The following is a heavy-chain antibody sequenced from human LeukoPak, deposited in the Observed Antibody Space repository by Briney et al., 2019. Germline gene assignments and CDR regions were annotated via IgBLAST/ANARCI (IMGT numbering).Heavy chain of an antibody. V-gene: IGHV4-34*01. CDR3: ARGDYCSGGSCYSPPFDY. Sequence: SETLSLTCAVYGGSFSGYYWSWIRQPPGKGLEWIGEINHSGSTNYNPSLKSRVTISVDTSKNQFSLKLSSVTAADTAVYYCARGDYCSGGSCYSPPFDYWGQGTLVTASS. CDR1: GGSFSGYY. J-gene: IGHJ4*02. D-gene: IGHD2-15*01. CDR2: INHSGST.